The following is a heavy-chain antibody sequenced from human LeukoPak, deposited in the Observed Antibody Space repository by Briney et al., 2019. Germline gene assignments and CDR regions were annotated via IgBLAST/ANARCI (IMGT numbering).Heavy chain of an antibody. Sequence: PSETLSLTCTVSGGSISSSSYYWGWIRQPPGKGLEWIGSIYYSGSTYYNPSLKSRVTISVDTSKNQFSLKLSSVTAADTAVYYCARDVLLGYYYDTSGYYDLGEKYGMDVWGQGTTVTVSS. J-gene: IGHJ6*02. CDR2: IYYSGST. V-gene: IGHV4-39*07. CDR3: ARDVLLGYYYDTSGYYDLGEKYGMDV. CDR1: GGSISSSSYY. D-gene: IGHD3-22*01.